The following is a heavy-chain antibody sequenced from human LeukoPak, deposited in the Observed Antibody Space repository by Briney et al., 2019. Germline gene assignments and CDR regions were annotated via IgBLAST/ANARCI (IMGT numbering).Heavy chain of an antibody. CDR3: ARDQEGFDY. V-gene: IGHV1-46*01. Sequence: ASVKVSCKASGYTFTSNYIHWVRQAPGQGLEWMGMICPRDGSTSYAQNFQGRVTVTRDTSTTTVHMELRGLRSEDTAVYYCARDQEGFDYWGQGTVVTVSS. CDR2: ICPRDGST. CDR1: GYTFTSNY. J-gene: IGHJ4*02.